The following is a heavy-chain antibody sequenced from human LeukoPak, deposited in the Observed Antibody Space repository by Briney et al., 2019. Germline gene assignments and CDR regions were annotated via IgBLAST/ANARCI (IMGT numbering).Heavy chain of an antibody. J-gene: IGHJ4*02. V-gene: IGHV1-18*01. Sequence: ASVKVSCKASGYTFTSYGISWVRQAPGQGLEWMGWISAYNGNTNYAQKFQGRVTMTRDTSTSTVYMELSSLRSEDTAVYYCARDANYYDSSGPVDYWGQGTLVTVSS. CDR2: ISAYNGNT. D-gene: IGHD3-22*01. CDR1: GYTFTSYG. CDR3: ARDANYYDSSGPVDY.